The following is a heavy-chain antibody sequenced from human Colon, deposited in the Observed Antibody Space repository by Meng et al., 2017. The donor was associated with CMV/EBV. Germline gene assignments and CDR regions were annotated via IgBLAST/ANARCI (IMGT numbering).Heavy chain of an antibody. D-gene: IGHD2-2*01. CDR1: GGSISSSTYY. J-gene: IGHJ6*02. Sequence: GSLRLSCTVSGGSISSSTYYWGWIRQAPGKGLEWIGGISYIGGTYFNPSLKSRVTMSVDMSENQFSLKLSSVTAADTAVYYCARLPLGYCSTTSCFQNGMDVWGQGTTVTVSS. V-gene: IGHV4-39*01. CDR2: ISYIGGT. CDR3: ARLPLGYCSTTSCFQNGMDV.